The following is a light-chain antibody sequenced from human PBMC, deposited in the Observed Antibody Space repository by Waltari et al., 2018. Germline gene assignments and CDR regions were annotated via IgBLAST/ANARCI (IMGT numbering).Light chain of an antibody. J-gene: IGLJ2*01. Sequence: QSVLTRPASVSCSPGQSIIFSRTGTSSDLGHHNYVSWYQQHPGRAPKLIIFDVNVRPSGVSYRFSGSKSGNPDFLTISGLQTEDEGHCYCCSYTTTGPVVFGGRTKLTVL. CDR1: SSDLGHHNY. CDR3: CSYTTTGPVV. V-gene: IGLV2-14*03. CDR2: DVN.